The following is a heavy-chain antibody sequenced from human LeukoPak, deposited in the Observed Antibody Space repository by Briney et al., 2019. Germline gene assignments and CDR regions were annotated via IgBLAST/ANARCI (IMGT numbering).Heavy chain of an antibody. J-gene: IGHJ4*02. CDR2: ISGSGGTT. V-gene: IGHV3-23*01. CDR1: GFIFGIYT. D-gene: IGHD3-3*01. CDR3: AKTNTGFWSGYFTF. Sequence: GGSLRLSCAASGFIFGIYTMSWVRQAPGKGLEWVSAISGSGGTTYYADSVKGRFTISRDNSKNTLYLQMNSLRAEDTAVYYCAKTNTGFWSGYFTFWGQGTLVTVSS.